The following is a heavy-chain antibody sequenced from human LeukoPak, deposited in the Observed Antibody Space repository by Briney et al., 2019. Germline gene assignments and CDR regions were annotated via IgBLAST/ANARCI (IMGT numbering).Heavy chain of an antibody. J-gene: IGHJ5*02. Sequence: QSGGSLRLSCAASGFTFSSYGMHWVRQAPGKGLEWVAVIWYDGSNKYYADSVKGRFTISRDNSKNTLYLQMNSLRAEDTAVYYCARGNWFALYNWFDPWGQGTLVTVSS. CDR1: GFTFSSYG. V-gene: IGHV3-33*01. D-gene: IGHD3-10*01. CDR2: IWYDGSNK. CDR3: ARGNWFALYNWFDP.